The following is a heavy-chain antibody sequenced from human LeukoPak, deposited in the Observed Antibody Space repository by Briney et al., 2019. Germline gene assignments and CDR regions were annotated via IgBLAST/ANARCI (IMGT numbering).Heavy chain of an antibody. CDR3: ANEIRPNDY. D-gene: IGHD4-17*01. J-gene: IGHJ4*02. CDR2: ISISGSKT. Sequence: GGSLRLSCAASEFDLSSHAMTWVHQAPGKGLEWVSAISISGSKTYYADSVKGRFTTSRDNSKNTLYLQMNSLRAEDTAVYYCANEIRPNDYWGQGTQVTVSS. CDR1: EFDLSSHA. V-gene: IGHV3-23*01.